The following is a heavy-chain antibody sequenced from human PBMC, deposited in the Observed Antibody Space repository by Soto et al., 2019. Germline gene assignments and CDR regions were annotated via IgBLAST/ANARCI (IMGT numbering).Heavy chain of an antibody. Sequence: EVQLVESGGGLVKPGGSLRLSCAASGFTFSSYSMNWVRQAAGKGLEWVSSISSSSSYIYYADSVKGRFTISRDNSKNSLYLQMNSLRAEDTAVYYCARDLYSSSARYFDYWGQGTLVTVPS. CDR1: GFTFSSYS. V-gene: IGHV3-21*01. J-gene: IGHJ4*02. CDR2: ISSSSSYI. CDR3: ARDLYSSSARYFDY. D-gene: IGHD6-6*01.